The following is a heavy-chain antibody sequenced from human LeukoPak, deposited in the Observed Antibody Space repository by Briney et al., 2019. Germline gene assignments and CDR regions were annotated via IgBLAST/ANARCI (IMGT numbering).Heavy chain of an antibody. D-gene: IGHD1-26*01. J-gene: IGHJ3*02. V-gene: IGHV3-53*01. Sequence: GGSLRLSCAASGFTVSSNYMSWARQAPGKGLEWVSVIYSGGSTYYADSVKGRFTISRDNSKNTLYLQMNSLRAEDTAVYYCAREERNAFDIWGQGTMVTVSS. CDR1: GFTVSSNY. CDR3: AREERNAFDI. CDR2: IYSGGST.